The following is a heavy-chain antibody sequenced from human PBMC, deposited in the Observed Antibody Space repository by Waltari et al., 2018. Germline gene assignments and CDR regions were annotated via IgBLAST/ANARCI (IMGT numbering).Heavy chain of an antibody. CDR2: IKQDGSDK. Sequence: EMQLVESGGGLVQPGGSLRLSCAASGLTVSLYWMTWVRQAPGKGLETVANIKQDGSDKYYVASVKGRFTVSKDNAKNSLYLQMHSLRAEDTGVYYCARDGGGGSFQLWGQGTLVTVSS. CDR3: ARDGGGGSFQL. CDR1: GLTVSLYW. V-gene: IGHV3-7*01. J-gene: IGHJ1*01. D-gene: IGHD3-16*01.